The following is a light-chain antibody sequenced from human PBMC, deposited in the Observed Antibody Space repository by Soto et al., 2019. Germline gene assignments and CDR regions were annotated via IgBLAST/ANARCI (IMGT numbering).Light chain of an antibody. CDR3: CSYAGSYTFGV. J-gene: IGLJ2*01. CDR2: DVS. CDR1: SSDVGGYNY. Sequence: QSALTQPRSVSGSPGQSVTISCTGTSSDVGGYNYVSWYQQHPGKAPKLMIYDVSKRPSGVPDRFSGSKSGNTASLTISGLQAEDEADYYCCSYAGSYTFGVFGGGTKHTVL. V-gene: IGLV2-11*01.